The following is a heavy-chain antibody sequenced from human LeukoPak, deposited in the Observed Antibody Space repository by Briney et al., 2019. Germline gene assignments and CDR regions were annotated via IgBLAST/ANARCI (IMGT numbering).Heavy chain of an antibody. CDR2: SYPGDSDT. J-gene: IGHJ3*01. D-gene: IGHD2-15*01. V-gene: IGHV5-51*01. CDR1: GYTITNYW. CDR3: VRRGYCSGDCCHSNAFDL. Sequence: TGESLKISCKGSGYTITNYWIGWVRQMPGKGLEWMGISYPGDSDTRYSPSFQGQVTISVDKSINTAYVQWSSLKASDTAAYYCVRRGYCSGDCCHSNAFDLWGHGTMVIVSS.